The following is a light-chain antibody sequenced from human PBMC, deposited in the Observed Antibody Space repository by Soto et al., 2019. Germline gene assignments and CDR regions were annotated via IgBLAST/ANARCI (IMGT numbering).Light chain of an antibody. CDR1: SSDVGSYNR. Sequence: QSALTQPPSVSGSPGQSVTISCTGTSSDVGSYNRVSWYQQSPGTAPKLMIYEVTNRPSGVPDRFSGSKSGNTASLTISGLQAEDEADYYCTSYTSMSAYVFGTGTQLTVL. CDR3: TSYTSMSAYV. J-gene: IGLJ1*01. CDR2: EVT. V-gene: IGLV2-18*02.